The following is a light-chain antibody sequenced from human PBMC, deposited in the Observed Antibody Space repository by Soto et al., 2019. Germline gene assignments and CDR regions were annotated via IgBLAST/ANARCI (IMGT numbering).Light chain of an antibody. CDR3: SSYAGTTNSD. CDR1: SSDIGAYIY. Sequence: QSALTQPPSASGSPGQSVTISCTGTSSDIGAYIYVSWYQQHPGKAPKLMISEVSRRPSGVPARFSGSKSGNTASLTVSGFQADVEAHYYCSSYAGTTNSDFGSATKVTVL. V-gene: IGLV2-8*01. CDR2: EVS. J-gene: IGLJ1*01.